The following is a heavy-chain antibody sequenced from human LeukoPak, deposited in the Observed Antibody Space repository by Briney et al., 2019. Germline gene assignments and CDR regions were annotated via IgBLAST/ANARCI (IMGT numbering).Heavy chain of an antibody. J-gene: IGHJ4*02. D-gene: IGHD2-21*01. CDR1: GFTFSSYS. V-gene: IGHV3-21*01. CDR2: IRSSSSYI. CDR3: ARDRRGEDDY. Sequence: GGSLRFSCAASGFTFSSYSMNWVRQAPGKGLEWVSSIRSSSSYIYYADSVKGRFTISRDNAKNSLYLQMNSLRAEDTAVYYCARDRRGEDDYWGQGTLVTVSS.